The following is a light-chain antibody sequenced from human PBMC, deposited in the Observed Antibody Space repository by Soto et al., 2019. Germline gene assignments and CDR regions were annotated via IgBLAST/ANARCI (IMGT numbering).Light chain of an antibody. CDR3: HQYSNPPHT. V-gene: IGKV3-20*01. CDR2: GVS. Sequence: ETVLTQSPGTLSLSPGEGATLSCRASQTVGASELAWYQQKPGQSPRLLIYGVSNRASEIPDRIGGSGSGTDFTLTISRLEPEDYDVYYCHQYSNPPHTLGQGTKLEIK. J-gene: IGKJ2*01. CDR1: QTVGASE.